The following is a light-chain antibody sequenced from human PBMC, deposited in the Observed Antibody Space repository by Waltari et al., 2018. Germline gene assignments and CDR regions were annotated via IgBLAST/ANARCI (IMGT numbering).Light chain of an antibody. CDR1: QGLSNS. CDR2: AAS. V-gene: IGKV1-27*01. CDR3: QKYNSDPLT. Sequence: DIQMTQSQSSLSASVGDRVTITCRSSQGLSNSLAWYQQKHGYVPTLLIYAASIWQPAVLSRCSGTGAGADFTLTISSLQPEDVATYCCQKYNSDPLTFGGGTKVEIK. J-gene: IGKJ4*01.